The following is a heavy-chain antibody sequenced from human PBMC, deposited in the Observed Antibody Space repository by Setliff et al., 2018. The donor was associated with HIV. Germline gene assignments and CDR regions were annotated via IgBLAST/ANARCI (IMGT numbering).Heavy chain of an antibody. CDR2: IYYSGST. J-gene: IGHJ4*02. CDR3: ARDPMRATNSLMWWFPDY. Sequence: SETLSLTCAVYGGSFSGYYWGWIRQPPGKGLEWIGSIYYSGSTQYNPSLKSRVSLSVDTSRNQFSLKLTSVRVEDTAVYYCARDPMRATNSLMWWFPDYWGQGALVTVSS. CDR1: GGSFSGYY. D-gene: IGHD2-21*01. V-gene: IGHV4-34*01.